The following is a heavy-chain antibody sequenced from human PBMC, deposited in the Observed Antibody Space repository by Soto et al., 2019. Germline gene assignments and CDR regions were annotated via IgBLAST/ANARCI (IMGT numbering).Heavy chain of an antibody. J-gene: IGHJ4*02. Sequence: QVQLVQSGAEVKKPGASVKVSCKASGYDFSSYGISWVRRAPGQGLEWMGWISASNGNRDYAQQFQGRVTMTSDTSRTTAYMELRSLRSDDTVVYYCVRDPQRNDYWGQGTLVNVSS. D-gene: IGHD2-2*01. CDR3: VRDPQRNDY. V-gene: IGHV1-18*04. CDR1: GYDFSSYG. CDR2: ISASNGNR.